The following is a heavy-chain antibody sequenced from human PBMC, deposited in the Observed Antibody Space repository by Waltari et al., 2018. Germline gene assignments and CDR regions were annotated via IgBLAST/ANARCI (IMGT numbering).Heavy chain of an antibody. D-gene: IGHD4-17*01. Sequence: QVQLVQSGAEVKKPGASVKVSCKASGYTFTGYYMHWVRQAPGQGLEWMGRINPNSGGTNDAQKCQGRVTMTRDTSISTAYMELSRLRSDDTAVYYCASSAPEDDYGDYVGNWFDPWGQGTLVTVSS. V-gene: IGHV1-2*06. CDR2: INPNSGGT. J-gene: IGHJ5*02. CDR3: ASSAPEDDYGDYVGNWFDP. CDR1: GYTFTGYY.